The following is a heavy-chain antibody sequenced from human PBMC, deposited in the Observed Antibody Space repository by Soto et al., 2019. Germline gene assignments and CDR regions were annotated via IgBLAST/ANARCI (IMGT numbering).Heavy chain of an antibody. CDR3: AADHTAMYYYYGMDV. V-gene: IGHV1-58*01. Sequence: SVKVSCKASGFTFTSSAVQWVRQARGQRLEWIGWIVVGSGNTNYAQKFQERVTITRDMSTSTAYMELSSLRSEDTAVYYCAADHTAMYYYYGMDVWGQGATVTVS. J-gene: IGHJ6*02. CDR2: IVVGSGNT. CDR1: GFTFTSSA. D-gene: IGHD5-18*01.